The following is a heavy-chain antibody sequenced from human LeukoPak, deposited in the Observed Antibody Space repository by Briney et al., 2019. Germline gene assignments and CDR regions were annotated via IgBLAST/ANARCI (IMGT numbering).Heavy chain of an antibody. CDR2: INHSVST. Sequence: PSETLSLTSALYGGSFRGYYWSWIRQPPRKGLEWIGEINHSVSTNYNTSTKSRVTISVDTFKNQFSLKLSSVTAADTAVYYCARGSVNYCSSTRWSGAFDIWGQGTMVTVSS. V-gene: IGHV4-34*01. D-gene: IGHD2-2*01. CDR3: ARGSVNYCSSTRWSGAFDI. CDR1: GGSFRGYY. J-gene: IGHJ3*02.